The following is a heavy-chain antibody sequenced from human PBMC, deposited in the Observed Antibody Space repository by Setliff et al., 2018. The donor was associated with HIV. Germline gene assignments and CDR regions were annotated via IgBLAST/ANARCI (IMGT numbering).Heavy chain of an antibody. D-gene: IGHD3-10*01. CDR3: TRRLIDTYYYESGTYPSMDV. V-gene: IGHV3-73*01. CDR1: GFTFSGSA. J-gene: IGHJ6*03. Sequence: GESLTISCAASGFTFSGSAIHWVRQAPGKGLEWVGRIRSKDNSYATTYPASLKGRFTISRDDSKNTAYLQMYSLKTEDTAVYYCTRRLIDTYYYESGTYPSMDVWGKGTTVTVSS. CDR2: IRSKDNSYAT.